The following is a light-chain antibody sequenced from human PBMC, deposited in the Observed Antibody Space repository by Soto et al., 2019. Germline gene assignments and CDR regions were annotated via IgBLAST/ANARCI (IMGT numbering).Light chain of an antibody. CDR1: QSVSTSN. V-gene: IGKV3-20*01. Sequence: EIVLTQSPGTLSLSPGERATLSCRASQSVSTSNLAWYKQKPGQAPRLLIYGASSRATGIPDRFSGSGSGTDFTLTISRLEPEAFAVYYCQQYGRSRTFGQGTKVEIK. CDR3: QQYGRSRT. J-gene: IGKJ1*01. CDR2: GAS.